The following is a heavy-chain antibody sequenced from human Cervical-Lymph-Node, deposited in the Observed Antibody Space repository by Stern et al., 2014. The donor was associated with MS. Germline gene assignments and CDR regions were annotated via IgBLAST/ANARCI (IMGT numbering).Heavy chain of an antibody. CDR1: GYTFTTYP. CDR2: INPNPGNP. D-gene: IGHD4-23*01. J-gene: IGHJ4*02. V-gene: IGHV7-4-1*02. CDR3: ATPRGLAY. Sequence: QVQLVQSGSEFKKPGASVKVSCKASGYTFTTYPMIWVRQAPGQGLEWMGWINPNPGNPTYAQGFTGRFVFSLDTSVNTAYLQISSLKAEDTAVYYCATPRGLAYWGQGTLVTVSS.